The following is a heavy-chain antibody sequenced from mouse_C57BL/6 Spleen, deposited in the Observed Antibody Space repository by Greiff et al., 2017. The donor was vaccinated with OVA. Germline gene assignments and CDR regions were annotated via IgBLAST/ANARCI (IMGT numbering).Heavy chain of an antibody. CDR2: INPSNGGT. D-gene: IGHD3-2*02. V-gene: IGHV1-53*01. Sequence: QVQLQQSGTELVKPGASVKLSCKASGYTFTSYWMHWVKQRPGQGLEWIGNINPSNGGTNYNEKFKSKATLTVDKSSSTAYMQLRCLTSEDSAVYYCERELRLKNYAMDYWGQGTSVTVSS. CDR3: ERELRLKNYAMDY. CDR1: GYTFTSYW. J-gene: IGHJ4*01.